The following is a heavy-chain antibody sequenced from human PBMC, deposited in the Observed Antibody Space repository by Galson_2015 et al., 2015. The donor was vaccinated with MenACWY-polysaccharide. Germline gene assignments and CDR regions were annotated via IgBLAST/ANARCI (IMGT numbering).Heavy chain of an antibody. V-gene: IGHV3-30-3*01. CDR2: ISYDGSNK. CDR1: GFTFSSYA. J-gene: IGHJ4*02. Sequence: SLRLSCAASGFTFSSYAMHWVRQAPGKGLEWVAVISYDGSNKYYADSVKGRFTISRDNSKNTLYLQMNSLRAEDTAVYYCARGGMIVVDYWGQGTLVTVSS. CDR3: ARGGMIVVDY. D-gene: IGHD3-22*01.